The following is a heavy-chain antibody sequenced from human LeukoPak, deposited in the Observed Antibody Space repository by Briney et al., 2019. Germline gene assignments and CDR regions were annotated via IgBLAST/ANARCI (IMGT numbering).Heavy chain of an antibody. CDR3: ARSLVGATGYFDY. D-gene: IGHD1-26*01. V-gene: IGHV4-61*02. Sequence: PSETLSLTCTISGGSISSGSYYWSWIRQPAGKGLEWIGRIYTSGSTNYNPSLKSRVTISVDTSKNQFSLKLSSVTAADTAVYYCARSLVGATGYFDYWGQGTLVTVSS. J-gene: IGHJ4*02. CDR1: GGSISSGSYY. CDR2: IYTSGST.